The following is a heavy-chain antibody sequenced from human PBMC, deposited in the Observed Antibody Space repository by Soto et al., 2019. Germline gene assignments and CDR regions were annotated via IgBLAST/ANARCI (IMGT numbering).Heavy chain of an antibody. CDR3: AVARRESYHLWAFDI. CDR2: IVVGSGNT. V-gene: IGHV1-58*01. J-gene: IGHJ3*02. D-gene: IGHD1-26*01. CDR1: GFTFTSSA. Sequence: QMQLVQSGPEVKKPGTSVKVSCKASGFTFTSSAVQWVRQARGQRLEWIGWIVVGSGNTNYAQKFQERVTITRDMSTSTAYMGLSSLRSENTAVYYCAVARRESYHLWAFDIWGQGTMVTVAS.